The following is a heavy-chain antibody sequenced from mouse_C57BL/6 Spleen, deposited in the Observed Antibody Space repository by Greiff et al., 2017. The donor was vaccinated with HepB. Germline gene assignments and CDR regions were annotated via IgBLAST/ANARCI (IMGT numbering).Heavy chain of an antibody. Sequence: EVQLQQSGPGMVKPSQSLFLTCTVTGYSITSCYDWHWIRHFPENIQECIDYISYSGSTNYNPSLKSRISITHDKSKNHFFLKLNSLTTEDTATYYCARGAYGTLAYWGQGTLVTVSA. D-gene: IGHD2-1*01. J-gene: IGHJ3*01. V-gene: IGHV3-1*01. CDR3: ARGAYGTLAY. CDR1: GYSITSCYD. CDR2: ISYSGST.